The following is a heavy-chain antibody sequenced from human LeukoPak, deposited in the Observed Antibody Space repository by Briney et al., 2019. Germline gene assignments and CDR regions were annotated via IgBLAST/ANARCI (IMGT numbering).Heavy chain of an antibody. V-gene: IGHV3-48*03. J-gene: IGHJ4*02. CDR2: ISSGGSKI. D-gene: IGHD3-10*01. Sequence: GGSLKLSCAASGFTFSSNEMNWVRQAPGKGLEWLSYISSGGSKIYYADSVKGRFTISRDNAKNSLYLQLNSLRAEDTAVYYCARDGVQGAPRGGYFDYWGQGILVTVSS. CDR3: ARDGVQGAPRGGYFDY. CDR1: GFTFSSNE.